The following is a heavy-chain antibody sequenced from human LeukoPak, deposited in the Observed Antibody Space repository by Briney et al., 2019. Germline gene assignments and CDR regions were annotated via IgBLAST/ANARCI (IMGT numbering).Heavy chain of an antibody. V-gene: IGHV5-51*01. D-gene: IGHD3-22*01. Sequence: GESLKISCKGSGYSFTDYWIGWVRQMPGKGLEWMGTIYPDDSDARYSPSFQGQVTVSADKSISTAYLQWSSLKASDTAMYYCARHYYYDSSNYHAFDIWGQGTMVTVSS. J-gene: IGHJ3*02. CDR3: ARHYYYDSSNYHAFDI. CDR1: GYSFTDYW. CDR2: IYPDDSDA.